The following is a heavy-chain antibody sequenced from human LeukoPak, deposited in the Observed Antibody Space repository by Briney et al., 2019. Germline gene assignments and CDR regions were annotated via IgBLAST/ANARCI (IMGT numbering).Heavy chain of an antibody. CDR3: ATDGAGDYLNH. CDR2: FNPEDGET. V-gene: IGHV1-24*01. D-gene: IGHD4-17*01. J-gene: IGHJ4*02. CDR1: RYIFRELS. Sequence: ASVKVSCKVSRYIFRELSMHWVRQAPGQGLEWMGGFNPEDGETFYAQKFQGRVNMTEDTSTDTAYMELSSLSYDDTAVYYCATDGAGDYLNHWGQGTLVTVLS.